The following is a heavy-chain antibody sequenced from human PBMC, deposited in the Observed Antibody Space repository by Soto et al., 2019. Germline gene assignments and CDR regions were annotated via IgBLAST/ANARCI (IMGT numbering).Heavy chain of an antibody. D-gene: IGHD3-3*01. CDR2: IVVGSGNT. J-gene: IGHJ3*02. CDR3: AAGEDYFWSRPYPFEI. CDR1: GFTFTSSA. Sequence: GASVKVSCKASGFTFTSSAVQWVRQARGQRLEWIGWIVVGSGNTNYAQKVQERVTITRDMSTSTAYMELSSLRSEDTAVYYCAAGEDYFWSRPYPFEIWGQGSMVPVAS. V-gene: IGHV1-58*01.